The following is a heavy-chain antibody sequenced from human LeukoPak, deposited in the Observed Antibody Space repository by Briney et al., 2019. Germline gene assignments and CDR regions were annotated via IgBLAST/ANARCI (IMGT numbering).Heavy chain of an antibody. V-gene: IGHV4-4*07. CDR1: GASIRSYY. CDR3: ARDSRDSSPWYFDI. CDR2: VSPSGNI. D-gene: IGHD6-13*01. J-gene: IGHJ2*01. Sequence: SETLSLTCTVSGASIRSYYWSWIRQPAGKGLEWIGRVSPSGNINYIPSLKSQVSMSVDASKNQFSLKLTSVTAADTAVYYCARDSRDSSPWYFDIWGRGTLVTVSS.